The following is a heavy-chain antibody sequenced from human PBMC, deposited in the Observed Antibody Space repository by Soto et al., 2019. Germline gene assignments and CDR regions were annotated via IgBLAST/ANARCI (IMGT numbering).Heavy chain of an antibody. Sequence: QVQLVQSGAEVKKPGSSVKVSCKASGGTFSSYTISWVRQAPGQGLEWMGRIIPILCIANYAQKFQGRVTITADKSTRTAYMELSSLRSEDTAVYYCAGLPGLVVVMNYGMDVWGQGTTVTVAS. V-gene: IGHV1-69*02. CDR2: IIPILCIA. J-gene: IGHJ6*02. CDR3: AGLPGLVVVMNYGMDV. D-gene: IGHD3-22*01. CDR1: GGTFSSYT.